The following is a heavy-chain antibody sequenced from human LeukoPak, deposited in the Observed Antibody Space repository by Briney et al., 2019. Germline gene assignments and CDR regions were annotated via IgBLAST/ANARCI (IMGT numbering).Heavy chain of an antibody. V-gene: IGHV3-7*01. CDR2: IKKDGSDK. Sequence: GGSLRLSCAASGFTVSSNYMSWVRQAPGKGLEWVANIKKDGSDKYYVDSVRGRFTISRDNAKNSLYLQMNSLRAEDTAVYYCARVQSGTYVHDYWGQGTLVTVSS. CDR1: GFTVSSNY. D-gene: IGHD1-26*01. CDR3: ARVQSGTYVHDY. J-gene: IGHJ4*02.